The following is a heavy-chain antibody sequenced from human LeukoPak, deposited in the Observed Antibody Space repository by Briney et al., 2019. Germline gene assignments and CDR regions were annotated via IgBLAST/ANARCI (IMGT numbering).Heavy chain of an antibody. V-gene: IGHV3-48*03. CDR1: GFTFSNYE. CDR3: ASGILTGYHRGDAFDI. J-gene: IGHJ3*02. Sequence: GGSLRLSCAASGFTFSNYEMNWVRRAPGKGLEWVSYISSSGSTIYYADSVKGRFTISRDNAKNSLYLQMSSLRAEDTAVYYCASGILTGYHRGDAFDIWGQGTMVTVSS. CDR2: ISSSGSTI. D-gene: IGHD3-9*01.